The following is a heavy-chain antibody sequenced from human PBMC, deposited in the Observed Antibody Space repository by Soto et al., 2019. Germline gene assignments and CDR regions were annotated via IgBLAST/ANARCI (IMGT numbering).Heavy chain of an antibody. V-gene: IGHV3-23*01. CDR2: ISGSGGST. CDR1: GFTFSSYA. Sequence: PGGSLRLSCAASGFTFSSYAMSWVRQAPGKGLEWVSAISGSGGSTYYADSVKGRFTISRDNSKNTLYLQMNSLRAEDTAVYYCAKGESSTRPFGGPFDPWGQGTLVTVSS. CDR3: AKGESSTRPFGGPFDP. D-gene: IGHD2-2*01. J-gene: IGHJ5*02.